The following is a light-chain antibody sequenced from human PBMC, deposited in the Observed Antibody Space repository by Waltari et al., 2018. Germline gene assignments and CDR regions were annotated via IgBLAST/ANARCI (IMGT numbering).Light chain of an antibody. CDR2: QNV. CDR3: QAWDGNTVI. CDR1: KLRDKY. Sequence: SYVLNQPPSVSVSPGQTASITCSGEKLRDKYASWYQQKAGQPPVLIIHQNVERPSSIPDRFSASDSGTTATLTISGTQALDEADYYCQAWDGNTVIFGGGTRLTVL. J-gene: IGLJ2*01. V-gene: IGLV3-1*01.